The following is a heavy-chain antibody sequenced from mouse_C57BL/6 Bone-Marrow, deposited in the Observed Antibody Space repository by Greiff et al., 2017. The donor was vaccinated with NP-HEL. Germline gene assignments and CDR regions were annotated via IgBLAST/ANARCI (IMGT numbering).Heavy chain of an antibody. J-gene: IGHJ3*01. D-gene: IGHD1-3*01. CDR1: GYTFTDYY. V-gene: IGHV1-19*01. CDR2: INPYNGGT. Sequence: EVKLQQSGPVLVKPGASVKMSCKASGYTFTDYYMNWVKQSHGKSLEWIGVINPYNGGTSYNQKFKGKATFTGDKSSSTAYMEINSLTSDDSSVYYCARLYQAYWGQVTLVTVSA. CDR3: ARLYQAY.